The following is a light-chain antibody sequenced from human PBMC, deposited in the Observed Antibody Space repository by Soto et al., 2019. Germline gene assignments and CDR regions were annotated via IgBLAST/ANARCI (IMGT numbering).Light chain of an antibody. CDR1: SCDVGGYNY. V-gene: IGLV2-8*01. Sequence: QSALTQPPSASGSPGQSVTISCTGTSCDVGGYNYVSWYQQHPGKGPKLRIYEVNKRPSGVPDRFSDSKSGNTASLTVSGLQAEDEADYYCSSYAGNYNFFYVFGPGTKVTVL. J-gene: IGLJ1*01. CDR2: EVN. CDR3: SSYAGNYNFFYV.